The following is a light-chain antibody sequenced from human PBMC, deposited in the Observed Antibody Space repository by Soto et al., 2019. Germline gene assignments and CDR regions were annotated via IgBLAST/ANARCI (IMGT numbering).Light chain of an antibody. Sequence: QSALTQPASVSASPGQSITIPCTGTSTDIGAYKFVSWYQQHPGKAPKLMIYDVTSRPSGVSNRFSGSKSGNTASLIISGLQAEDEGDYYCISYTGFDTYVFGTGTKVTVL. CDR3: ISYTGFDTYV. CDR2: DVT. J-gene: IGLJ1*01. V-gene: IGLV2-14*03. CDR1: STDIGAYKF.